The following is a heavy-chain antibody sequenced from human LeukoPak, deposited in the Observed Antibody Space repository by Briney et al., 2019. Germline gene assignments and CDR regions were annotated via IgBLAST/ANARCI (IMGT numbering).Heavy chain of an antibody. J-gene: IGHJ4*02. CDR2: ISSSSSTI. CDR1: GFTFSSYS. V-gene: IGHV3-48*01. CDR3: VRDQGGAVSY. Sequence: GGSLRLSCAASGFTFSSYSMNWVRQAPGKGLKWVSYISSSSSTIYYADSVKGRFIISRDNAKNSMFLQMNSLRAEDTAVYYCVRDQGGAVSYWGQGTLVTVSS. D-gene: IGHD3-16*01.